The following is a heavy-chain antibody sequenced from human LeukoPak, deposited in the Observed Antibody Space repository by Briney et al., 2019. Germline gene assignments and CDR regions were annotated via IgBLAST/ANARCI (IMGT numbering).Heavy chain of an antibody. Sequence: SETLSVTCTVSGGSISSYFWGWIRQPPGKGLEWIGSIHHSGAAYYNPSVKSRVTISTDTSNNQFSLKMTSVTAADTAVYYCARDLLLIGSGWYLGQGTMVTVSS. V-gene: IGHV4-38-2*02. D-gene: IGHD6-19*01. CDR3: ARDLLLIGSGWY. J-gene: IGHJ4*02. CDR1: GGSISSYF. CDR2: IHHSGAA.